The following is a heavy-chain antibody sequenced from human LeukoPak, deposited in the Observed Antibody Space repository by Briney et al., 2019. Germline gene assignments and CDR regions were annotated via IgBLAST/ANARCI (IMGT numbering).Heavy chain of an antibody. D-gene: IGHD3-10*01. CDR3: ARVVYGSGSWADY. V-gene: IGHV4-59*01. Sequence: SETLSLTCTVSGGSISSYYWSWIRQPPGKGLEWIGYIYYSGSTNYNPSLKSRVTISVDTSKNQFSLKLSSVTAADTAVYYCARVVYGSGSWADYWGQGTLVTVSS. J-gene: IGHJ4*02. CDR2: IYYSGST. CDR1: GGSISSYY.